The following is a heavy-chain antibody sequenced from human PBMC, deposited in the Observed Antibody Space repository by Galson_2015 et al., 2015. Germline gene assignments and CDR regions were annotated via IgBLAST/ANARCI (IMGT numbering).Heavy chain of an antibody. CDR3: ARDLRVDSWYFHL. J-gene: IGHJ2*01. Sequence: LSLTCTVSGGSISSGGYYWSWIRQHPGKGLEGIGYVYYSGNTFYNPSLKSRVTISVDTSKNQFSLKLSSVTAADTAVYYCARDLRVDSWYFHLWGRGSRVTVSS. CDR1: GGSISSGGYY. V-gene: IGHV4-31*03. CDR2: VYYSGNT. D-gene: IGHD3-9*01.